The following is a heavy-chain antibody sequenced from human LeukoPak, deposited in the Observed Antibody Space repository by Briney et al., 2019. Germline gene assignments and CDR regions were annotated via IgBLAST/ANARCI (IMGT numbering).Heavy chain of an antibody. CDR2: ITPDSGVT. CDR1: GYTFSAYF. CDR3: ARFYNGNQDFDY. D-gene: IGHD2-8*01. V-gene: IGHV1-2*02. J-gene: IGHJ4*02. Sequence: ASVKVSCKTSGYTFSAYFSHWLRQAPGQGLEWMGWITPDSGVTKYAQKFQGRVTMTRDTSITTVYMELSSLRPDDTAVYYCARFYNGNQDFDYWGQGTLVTVSS.